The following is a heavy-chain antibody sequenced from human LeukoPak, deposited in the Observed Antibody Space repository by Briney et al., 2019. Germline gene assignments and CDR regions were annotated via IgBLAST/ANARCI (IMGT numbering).Heavy chain of an antibody. CDR3: ARDYYDSSGRSSDV. D-gene: IGHD3-22*01. Sequence: ASVKVSCKASGYSFNDKYLHWVRQAPGQGLEWMGSINPNSGGTNYAQKFQGRVTMTTDTSTSTAYMELRSLRSDDTAVYYCARDYYDSSGRSSDVWGKGTTVTISS. CDR2: INPNSGGT. CDR1: GYSFNDKY. J-gene: IGHJ6*04. V-gene: IGHV1-2*02.